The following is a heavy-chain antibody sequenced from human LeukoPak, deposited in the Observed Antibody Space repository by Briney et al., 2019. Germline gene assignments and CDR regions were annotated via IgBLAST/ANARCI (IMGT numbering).Heavy chain of an antibody. CDR1: GFTFSSYW. CDR3: ARDLITPTAMVTGGFDY. CDR2: INSDGSST. Sequence: PGGSLRLSCAASGFTFSSYWMHWVRQAPGKGLVWVSRINSDGSSTSYADSVKGRFTISRDNAKNTLYLQMNSLRAEDTAVYCCARDLITPTAMVTGGFDYWGQGTLVTVSS. D-gene: IGHD5-18*01. V-gene: IGHV3-74*01. J-gene: IGHJ4*02.